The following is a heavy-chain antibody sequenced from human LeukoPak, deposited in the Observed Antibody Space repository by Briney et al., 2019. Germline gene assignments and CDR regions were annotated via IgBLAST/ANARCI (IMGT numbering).Heavy chain of an antibody. J-gene: IGHJ3*02. V-gene: IGHV4-61*02. CDR1: GGSISSGSYY. D-gene: IGHD5-18*01. CDR2: IYTSGST. CDR3: ARSETAMVPDAFDI. Sequence: SETLSLTCTVSGGSISSGSYYWSWIRRPAGKGLEWIGRIYTSGSTNYNPSLKSRVTISVDTSKNQFSLKLSSVTAADTAVYYCARSETAMVPDAFDIWGQGTMVTVSS.